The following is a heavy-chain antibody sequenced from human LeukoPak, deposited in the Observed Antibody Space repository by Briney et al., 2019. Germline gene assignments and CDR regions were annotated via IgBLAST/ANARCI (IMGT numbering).Heavy chain of an antibody. V-gene: IGHV3-30*18. CDR2: ISYDGSNK. J-gene: IGHJ4*02. CDR1: GFTFSSYG. D-gene: IGHD3-10*01. CDR3: AKEGWAYYYGSGSYEGFDY. Sequence: GRSLRLSCAASGFTFSSYGMHWVRQAPGKGLEWVAVISYDGSNKYYADSVKGRFTISRDNSKNTLYLQMNSLRAEDTAVYYCAKEGWAYYYGSGSYEGFDYWGQGTLVTVSS.